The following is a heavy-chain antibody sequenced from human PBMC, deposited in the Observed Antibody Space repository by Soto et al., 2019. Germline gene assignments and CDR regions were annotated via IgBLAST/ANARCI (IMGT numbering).Heavy chain of an antibody. CDR3: AKGPPIVVVVAAKVSSGSDY. CDR2: ISGSGGST. D-gene: IGHD2-15*01. CDR1: GFTFSSYA. J-gene: IGHJ4*02. Sequence: HPGGSLRLSCAASGFTFSSYAMSWVRQAPGKGLEWVSAISGSGGSTYYADSVKGRFTISRDNSKNTLYLQMNSLRAEDTAVYYCAKGPPIVVVVAAKVSSGSDYWGQGTLVTVSS. V-gene: IGHV3-23*01.